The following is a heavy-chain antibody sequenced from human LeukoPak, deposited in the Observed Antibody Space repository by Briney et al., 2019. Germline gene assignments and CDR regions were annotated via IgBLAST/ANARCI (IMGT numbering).Heavy chain of an antibody. V-gene: IGHV3-23*01. Sequence: PGGSLRLSCVASGFTFNNYALTWVRQAPGKGLEWVSAISGSGGSTYYADSVKGRFTISRDNSKNTLYLQMNSLRAEDTAVYYCSGSYPDFDYWGQGTLVTVSS. J-gene: IGHJ4*02. CDR3: SGSYPDFDY. CDR2: ISGSGGST. CDR1: GFTFNNYA. D-gene: IGHD5-18*01.